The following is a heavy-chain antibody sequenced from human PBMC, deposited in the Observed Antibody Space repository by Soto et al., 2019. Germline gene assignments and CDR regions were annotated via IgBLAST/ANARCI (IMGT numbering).Heavy chain of an antibody. D-gene: IGHD1-1*01. Sequence: PGGSLRLSCAASGFTFDDYAMHWVRQAPGKGLEWVSGISWNSGSIGYADSVKGRFTISRDNAKNSLYLQMNSLRAEDTALYYCAKDLFSNWNDENWFDPWGQGTLVTVSS. CDR2: ISWNSGSI. CDR1: GFTFDDYA. CDR3: AKDLFSNWNDENWFDP. V-gene: IGHV3-9*01. J-gene: IGHJ5*02.